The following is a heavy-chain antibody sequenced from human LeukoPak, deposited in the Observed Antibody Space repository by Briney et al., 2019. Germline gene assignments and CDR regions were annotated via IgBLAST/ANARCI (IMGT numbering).Heavy chain of an antibody. D-gene: IGHD1-26*01. V-gene: IGHV1-2*02. CDR3: ATESYSGSYLYAFDI. Sequence: ASVKVSCKASGYTFTDYYMHWVRQAPGQGLEWMGWINPNSGVTMYAQNFQGRVTMTRDTSISTAYMDLSRLRSDDTAVYYCATESYSGSYLYAFDIWGQGTMVTVSS. CDR2: INPNSGVT. CDR1: GYTFTDYY. J-gene: IGHJ3*02.